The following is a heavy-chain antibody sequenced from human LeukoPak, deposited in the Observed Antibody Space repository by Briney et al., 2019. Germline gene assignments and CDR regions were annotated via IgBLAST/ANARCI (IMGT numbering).Heavy chain of an antibody. J-gene: IGHJ5*02. D-gene: IGHD3-22*01. Sequence: SETLSLTCTVSGGSISSSSYYWGWIRQPPGKGLEWIGSIYYSGSTNYNPSLKSRVTISVDTSKNQFSLKLSSVTAADTAVYYCAKAPGGYFPAWGQGTLVTVSS. CDR3: AKAPGGYFPA. CDR1: GGSISSSSYY. V-gene: IGHV4-39*07. CDR2: IYYSGST.